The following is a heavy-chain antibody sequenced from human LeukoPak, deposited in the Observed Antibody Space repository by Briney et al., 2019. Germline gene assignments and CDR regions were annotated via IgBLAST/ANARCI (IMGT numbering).Heavy chain of an antibody. D-gene: IGHD3-9*01. CDR2: ICWNSGSI. CDR1: GFTFDDYA. Sequence: GRSLRLPCAASGFTFDDYAMHWVRQAPGKGLEWVSGICWNSGSIGYADSVKGRFTISRDNAKNSLYLQMNSLRAEDMALYYCAKAMDDILTYPDYWGQGTLVTVSS. J-gene: IGHJ4*02. V-gene: IGHV3-9*03. CDR3: AKAMDDILTYPDY.